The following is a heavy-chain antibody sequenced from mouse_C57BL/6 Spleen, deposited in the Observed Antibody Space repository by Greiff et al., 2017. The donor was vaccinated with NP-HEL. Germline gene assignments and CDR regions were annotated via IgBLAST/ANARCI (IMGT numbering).Heavy chain of an antibody. D-gene: IGHD2-5*01. V-gene: IGHV1-64*01. CDR2: IHPTSGST. J-gene: IGHJ1*03. Sequence: QVQLQQPGAELVKPGASVKLSCKASGYTFTSYWMHWVKQRPGQGLEWIGMIHPTSGSTNYNEKFKSKATLTVDKSSSTAYMQLSSLTSEDSAVYYCARGDYYSNYGYFDVWGTGTTVTVSS. CDR3: ARGDYYSNYGYFDV. CDR1: GYTFTSYW.